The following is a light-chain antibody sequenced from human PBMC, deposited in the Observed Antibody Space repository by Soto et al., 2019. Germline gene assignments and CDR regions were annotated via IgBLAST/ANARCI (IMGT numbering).Light chain of an antibody. V-gene: IGLV2-23*02. J-gene: IGLJ3*02. Sequence: QSALTQPASVSGSPGQSITISCTGTSSDVGSYNLVSWYQQRPGKAPKLMIYEVSKRPSGVSNRFSGSKSGNTASLTISGLQAEDEADYYCCSYAGSNWVFGGGTKLTVL. CDR1: SSDVGSYNL. CDR2: EVS. CDR3: CSYAGSNWV.